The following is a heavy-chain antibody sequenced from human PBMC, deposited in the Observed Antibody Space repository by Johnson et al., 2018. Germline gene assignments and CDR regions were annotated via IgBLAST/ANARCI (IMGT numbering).Heavy chain of an antibody. V-gene: IGHV3-53*01. D-gene: IGHD2-8*01. Sequence: VQLVESGGGLLQPGGSLRLSCAASGFIVQTKYMSWVRQAPGKGLEWISGIYSVDTTYYADSVKGRFAISRDNSKNTLYLQMNNLRVEETAVYYCASALSHYYYYGMGVWGQGATVTVSS. CDR1: GFIVQTKY. CDR3: ASALSHYYYYGMGV. CDR2: IYSVDTT. J-gene: IGHJ6*02.